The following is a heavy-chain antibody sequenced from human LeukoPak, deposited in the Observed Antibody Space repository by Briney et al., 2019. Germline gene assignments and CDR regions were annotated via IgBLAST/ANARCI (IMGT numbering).Heavy chain of an antibody. J-gene: IGHJ5*02. V-gene: IGHV1-69*13. CDR1: GGTFISYA. CDR3: ASYDIYPPHRFDR. Sequence: ASVKVSCEASGGTFISYAISWVRQAPGQGLEWMGGIIPIFGTANYAQKFQGRVTITADESTSTAYMELSSLRSEDTAVYYCASYDIYPPHRFDRWGQGSLVTVSS. D-gene: IGHD3-9*01. CDR2: IIPIFGTA.